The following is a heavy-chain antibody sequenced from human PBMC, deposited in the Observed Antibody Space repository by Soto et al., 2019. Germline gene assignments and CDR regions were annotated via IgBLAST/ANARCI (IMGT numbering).Heavy chain of an antibody. CDR1: GGAISSYY. Sequence: SETLSLTCPVAGGAISSYYWSWIRQPPGKGLEWIGYIYYSGSTNYNPSLKSRVTISVDTSKNQFSLKLSSVTAADTAVYYCARHHKHTVTTTLDYWGQGTLVTVSS. CDR2: IYYSGST. V-gene: IGHV4-59*08. J-gene: IGHJ4*02. D-gene: IGHD4-17*01. CDR3: ARHHKHTVTTTLDY.